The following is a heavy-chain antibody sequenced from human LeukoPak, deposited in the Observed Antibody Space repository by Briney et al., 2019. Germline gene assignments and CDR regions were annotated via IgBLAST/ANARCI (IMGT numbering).Heavy chain of an antibody. CDR2: IYYSGST. J-gene: IGHJ4*02. CDR1: GGSISSYY. D-gene: IGHD3-16*02. V-gene: IGHV4-39*07. CDR3: TRTHRSGPTGA. Sequence: PSETLSLTCTVSGGSISSYYWGWIRQPPGKGLEWIGSIYYSGSTYYNPSLKSRVTISVDTSKNQFSLKLSSVTAADTAVYYCTRTHRSGPTGAWGQGTLVTVSS.